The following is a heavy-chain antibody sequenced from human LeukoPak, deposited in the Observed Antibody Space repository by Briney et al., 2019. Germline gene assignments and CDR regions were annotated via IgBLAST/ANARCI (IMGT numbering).Heavy chain of an antibody. CDR1: GGSISSSSYY. V-gene: IGHV4-39*07. Sequence: SETLSLTCTVSGGSISSSSYYWGWIRQPPGKGLEWIGSIYYSGSTYYNPSLKSRVTISVDTSKNQFSLKLSSVTAADTAVYYCARGPGESIAVAGTFDYWGQGTLVTVSS. CDR2: IYYSGST. J-gene: IGHJ4*02. CDR3: ARGPGESIAVAGTFDY. D-gene: IGHD6-19*01.